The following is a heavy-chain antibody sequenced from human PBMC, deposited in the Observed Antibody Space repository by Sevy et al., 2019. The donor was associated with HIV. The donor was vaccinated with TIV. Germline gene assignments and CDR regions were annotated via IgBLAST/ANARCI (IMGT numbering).Heavy chain of an antibody. Sequence: GGSLRLSCAASGFTFSTHAMHWVRQVPGKGLEWVAIISYDGNIEYYPDSVKGRFTISRDDSKNTLYLQMNSLRSEDTALYYCARDLGYESTGYLPLFDNWGQGTLVTVSS. CDR1: GFTFSTHA. V-gene: IGHV3-30-3*01. CDR3: ARDLGYESTGYLPLFDN. CDR2: ISYDGNIE. J-gene: IGHJ4*02. D-gene: IGHD3-22*01.